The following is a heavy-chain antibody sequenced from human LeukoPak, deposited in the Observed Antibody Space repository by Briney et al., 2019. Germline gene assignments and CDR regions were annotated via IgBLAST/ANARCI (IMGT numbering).Heavy chain of an antibody. CDR3: ERAIESYYYDSSGYYSGYYFDY. CDR1: GYSISSGYY. D-gene: IGHD3-22*01. CDR2: IYHSGST. J-gene: IGHJ4*02. Sequence: KPSETLSLTCTVSGYSISSGYYWGWIRQPPGKGLEWIGSIYHSGSTYYNPSRKSRVPIPVETSKNQFSLKLSSVTAADTAVYYCERAIESYYYDSSGYYSGYYFDYWGQGTLVTVSS. V-gene: IGHV4-38-2*02.